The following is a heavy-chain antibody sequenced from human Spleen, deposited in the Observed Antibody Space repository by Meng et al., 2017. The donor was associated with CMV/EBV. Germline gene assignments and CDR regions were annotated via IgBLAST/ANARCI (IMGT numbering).Heavy chain of an antibody. Sequence: ASVKVSCKASGYTFSDYYIHWVRQAPGQGLEWMGIINPTGGSTNYAQKFQGRVTTTRDTSTSTVYMELSSLKSEDTAVYCCARGEDAYNYKWLADYWGQGTLVTVSS. CDR1: GYTFSDYY. CDR3: ARGEDAYNYKWLADY. D-gene: IGHD5-24*01. V-gene: IGHV1-46*01. J-gene: IGHJ4*02. CDR2: INPTGGST.